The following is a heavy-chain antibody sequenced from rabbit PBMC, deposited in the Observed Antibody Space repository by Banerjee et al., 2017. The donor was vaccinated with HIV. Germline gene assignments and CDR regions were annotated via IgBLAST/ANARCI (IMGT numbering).Heavy chain of an antibody. D-gene: IGHD1-1*01. Sequence: QSLEESGGDLVKPGASLTLTCTASGFSFSNSYYMCWVRQAPGKGLEWIACIYAGSAGSTCYATWAKGRFTISKTSSTTVTLQMTSLTAADTTTYFCARDLGGSGDLWGPGTLVTVS. V-gene: IGHV1S40*01. CDR3: ARDLGGSGDL. CDR1: GFSFSNSYY. J-gene: IGHJ4*01. CDR2: IYAGSAGST.